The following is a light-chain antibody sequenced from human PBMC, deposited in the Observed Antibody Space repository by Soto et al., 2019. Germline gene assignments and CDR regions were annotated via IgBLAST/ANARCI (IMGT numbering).Light chain of an antibody. CDR2: EVT. CDR1: SSGVGGYRY. Sequence: QSAMTQPASVSGSPGHSITISCTGTSSGVGGYRYVSWFQQHPGEAPKLIIHEVTKRPSGVSNRFSGSKSGNTASLTISGLQPEDEADYFCSSYTSTSTRVFGTGTKLTVL. V-gene: IGLV2-14*01. J-gene: IGLJ1*01. CDR3: SSYTSTSTRV.